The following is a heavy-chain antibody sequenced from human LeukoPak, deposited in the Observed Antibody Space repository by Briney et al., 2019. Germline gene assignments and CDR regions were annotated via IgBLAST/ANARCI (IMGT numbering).Heavy chain of an antibody. Sequence: SETLSLTCAVYGGSFSGYYWSWIRQPPGKGLEWIGEINHSGSTNYNPSLKSRVTISVDTSKNQFSLKLSSVTAADTAVYYCASAPGYYDGSGYYYNYWGQGTLVTVSS. CDR3: ASAPGYYDGSGYYYNY. V-gene: IGHV4-34*01. CDR1: GGSFSGYY. J-gene: IGHJ4*02. CDR2: INHSGST. D-gene: IGHD3-22*01.